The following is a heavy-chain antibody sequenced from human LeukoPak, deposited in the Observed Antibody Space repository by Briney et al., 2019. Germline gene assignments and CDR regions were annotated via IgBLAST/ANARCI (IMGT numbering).Heavy chain of an antibody. D-gene: IGHD5-18*01. CDR2: ISAYNGNT. Sequence: GASVKVSCKASGYTFTSYGISWVRQAPGQGLEWMGWISAYNGNTNYAQKLQGRVTMTTDTSTSTAYMELRSLRSDDTAVYYCARMDTAMELGYFDYWGQGTLVTVSS. V-gene: IGHV1-18*01. J-gene: IGHJ4*02. CDR3: ARMDTAMELGYFDY. CDR1: GYTFTSYG.